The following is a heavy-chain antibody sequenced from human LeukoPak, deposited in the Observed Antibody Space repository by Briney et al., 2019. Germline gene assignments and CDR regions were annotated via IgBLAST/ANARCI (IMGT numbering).Heavy chain of an antibody. CDR2: IIPIFGTA. CDR1: GGTFISYA. Sequence: SVKVSCKASGGTFISYAISWVRQAPGQGLEWMGGIIPIFGTANYAQKFQGRVTITADESTSTAYMELSSLRSEDTAVYYCARSMSVYYYYGMDVWGQGTTVTVSS. CDR3: ARSMSVYYYYGMDV. V-gene: IGHV1-69*13. J-gene: IGHJ6*02.